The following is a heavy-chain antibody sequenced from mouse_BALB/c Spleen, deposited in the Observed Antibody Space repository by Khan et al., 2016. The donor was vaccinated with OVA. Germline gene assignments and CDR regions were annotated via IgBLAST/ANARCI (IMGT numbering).Heavy chain of an antibody. Sequence: EVQLQQSGPELVKPGASVKMSCKSSGYIFTSYVLHWVKQKPGQGLEWIGYINPYTGGTKYNEKFKGKATLASDKSSITAYMELSSLTSEDSAVYYCARGNWQSYYFDDWGQGTTLTLSS. D-gene: IGHD4-1*01. J-gene: IGHJ2*01. CDR3: ARGNWQSYYFDD. V-gene: IGHV1S136*01. CDR2: INPYTGGT. CDR1: GYIFTSYV.